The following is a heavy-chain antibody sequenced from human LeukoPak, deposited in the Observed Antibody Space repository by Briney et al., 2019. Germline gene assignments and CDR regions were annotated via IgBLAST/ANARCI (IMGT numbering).Heavy chain of an antibody. Sequence: SESLSLTCTVSGGSISSGDYYWSWIRQPPGKGLEWFGYIYYSGSTYYNPSLKSRVTISVDTSNDQFSLKLSSVTAADTAVYYCARGLGTVVTSYFDYWGQGTLVTVSS. CDR3: ARGLGTVVTSYFDY. J-gene: IGHJ4*02. D-gene: IGHD4-23*01. CDR1: GGSISSGDYY. V-gene: IGHV4-30-4*01. CDR2: IYYSGST.